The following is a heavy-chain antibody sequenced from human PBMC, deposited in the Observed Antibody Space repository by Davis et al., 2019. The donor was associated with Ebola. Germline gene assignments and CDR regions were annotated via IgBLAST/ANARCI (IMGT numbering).Heavy chain of an antibody. J-gene: IGHJ3*02. V-gene: IGHV3-21*04. CDR2: ISSSSSYI. D-gene: IGHD2-2*01. CDR3: AKDALPAARPDAFDI. CDR1: GFTFSSYS. Sequence: PGGSLRLSCAASGFTFSSYSMNWVRQAPGKGLEWVSSISSSSSYIYYADSVKGRFTMSRDNAKNSLYLQMNSLRAEDTAVYYCAKDALPAARPDAFDIWGQGTMVTVSS.